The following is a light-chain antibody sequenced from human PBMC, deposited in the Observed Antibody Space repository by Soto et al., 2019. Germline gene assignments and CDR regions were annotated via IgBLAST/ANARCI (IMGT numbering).Light chain of an antibody. CDR1: SGHSSYA. V-gene: IGLV4-69*01. CDR2: LNSDGSH. J-gene: IGLJ2*01. Sequence: QPVLTQSPSASASLGASVKLTCTLSSGHSSYAIAWHQQQPEKGPRYLMKLNSDGSHSKGDGIPDRFSGSSSGAERYLTISSLQSEDEADYYCQTWGTGVVFGGGTKLTLL. CDR3: QTWGTGVV.